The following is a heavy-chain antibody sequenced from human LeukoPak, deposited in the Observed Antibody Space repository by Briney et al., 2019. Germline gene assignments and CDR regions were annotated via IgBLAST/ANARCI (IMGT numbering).Heavy chain of an antibody. CDR3: ARRGETMARGYYYYYMDV. CDR2: IYPGDSDT. CDR1: GYSFTSYW. Sequence: GESLKISCKGSGYSFTSYWIGWVRQMPGKGLEWMGIIYPGDSDTRYSPSFQGQVTISADKSISTAYLQWSSLKASDTAMYYCARRGETMARGYYYYYMDVWGKGTTVTVSS. J-gene: IGHJ6*03. D-gene: IGHD3-10*01. V-gene: IGHV5-51*01.